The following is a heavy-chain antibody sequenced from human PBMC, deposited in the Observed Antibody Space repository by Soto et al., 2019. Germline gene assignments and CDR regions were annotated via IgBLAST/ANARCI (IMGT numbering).Heavy chain of an antibody. Sequence: EVQLVESGGGLVKPGGSRRLSCAASGFTFSSYSMNWVRQASGKGLEWVSSISSSSSYIYYADSVKGRFTISRDNAKNSLYLQMNSLRAEDTAVYYCARDPGVRGGGWFDPWGQGTLVTVSS. V-gene: IGHV3-21*01. CDR1: GFTFSSYS. CDR3: ARDPGVRGGGWFDP. D-gene: IGHD3-10*01. CDR2: ISSSSSYI. J-gene: IGHJ5*02.